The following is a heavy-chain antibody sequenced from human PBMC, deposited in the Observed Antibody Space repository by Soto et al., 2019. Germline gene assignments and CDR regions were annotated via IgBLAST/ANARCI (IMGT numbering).Heavy chain of an antibody. Sequence: ASVKVSCKASGYPFTSYSFSWVRQAPGQGLEWMGWSSAYNGDTRYAQKFQGRVTMTADPYTDTAYMELRNLRSDDTGVYYCAREGAVVGSAVYYGMDVWGQGTMVTVYS. V-gene: IGHV1-18*04. CDR2: SSAYNGDT. D-gene: IGHD2-15*01. CDR1: GYPFTSYS. J-gene: IGHJ6*02. CDR3: AREGAVVGSAVYYGMDV.